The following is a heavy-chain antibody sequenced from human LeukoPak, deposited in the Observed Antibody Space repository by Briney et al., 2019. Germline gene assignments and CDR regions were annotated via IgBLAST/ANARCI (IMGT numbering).Heavy chain of an antibody. CDR3: ARYHYDSSGYPYYFDY. J-gene: IGHJ4*02. CDR2: IYSGGST. Sequence: GGPLRLSCAASGFLVSDNYMSWVRQAPGQGLEWVSVIYSGGSTYYADSVKGRFTISRDNSKNTVFLQLNSLRAEDTAVYYCARYHYDSSGYPYYFDYWGQGTLVTVSS. V-gene: IGHV3-53*01. CDR1: GFLVSDNY. D-gene: IGHD3-22*01.